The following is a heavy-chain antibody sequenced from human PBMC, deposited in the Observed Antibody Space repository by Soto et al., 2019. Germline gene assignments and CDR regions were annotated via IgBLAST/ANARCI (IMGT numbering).Heavy chain of an antibody. D-gene: IGHD1-26*01. CDR3: ARGGWELPDYYGMDV. J-gene: IGHJ6*02. CDR1: GGSISSSNW. V-gene: IGHV4-4*02. Sequence: SETLSLTCAVSGGSISSSNWWSWVRQPPGKGLEWIGEIYHSGSTNYNPSLKSRVTISVDKSKNQFSLKLSSVTAADTAVYYCARGGWELPDYYGMDVWGQGTTVTVSS. CDR2: IYHSGST.